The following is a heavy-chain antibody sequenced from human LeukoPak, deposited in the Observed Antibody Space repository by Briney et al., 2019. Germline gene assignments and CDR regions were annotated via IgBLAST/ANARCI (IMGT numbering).Heavy chain of an antibody. J-gene: IGHJ3*02. Sequence: GASVKVSCKASGYTFTGYYMHWVRQAPGQGLEWMGWINPNSGGTNNAQKFQGRVTMTRDTSISTAYMELSRLRSDDTAVYYCAKGIVPPGGGGDAFDIWGQGTMVTVSS. CDR3: AKGIVPPGGGGDAFDI. CDR2: INPNSGGT. CDR1: GYTFTGYY. V-gene: IGHV1-2*02. D-gene: IGHD2-8*02.